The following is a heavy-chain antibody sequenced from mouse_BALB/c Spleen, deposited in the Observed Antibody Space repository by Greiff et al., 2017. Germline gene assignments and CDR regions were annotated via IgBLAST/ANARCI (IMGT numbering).Heavy chain of an antibody. CDR2: IDPENGNT. CDR1: GFNIKDYY. D-gene: IGHD1-2*01. J-gene: IGHJ3*01. CDR3: ARGGDYYGAWFAY. V-gene: IGHV14-1*02. Sequence: VQLQQSGAELVRPGALVKLSCKASGFNIKDYYMHWVKQRPEQGLEWIGWIDPENGNTIYDPKFQGKASITADTSSNTAYLQLSSLTSEDTAVYYGARGGDYYGAWFAYWGQGTLVTVSA.